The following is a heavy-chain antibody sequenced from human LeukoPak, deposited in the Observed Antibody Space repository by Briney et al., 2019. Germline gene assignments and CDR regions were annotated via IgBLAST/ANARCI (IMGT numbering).Heavy chain of an antibody. CDR3: ASLYGDYVNSDY. D-gene: IGHD4-17*01. J-gene: IGHJ4*02. Sequence: GASVQVSCKPSGYTFTEYYIHWVRQPPGQGVEWMGWINTNGGATHYAQKFQGRVTMTRDTSISTAYMELSRLRSDDTAVYYCASLYGDYVNSDYWGQGTLVSVSS. CDR2: INTNGGAT. CDR1: GYTFTEYY. V-gene: IGHV1-2*02.